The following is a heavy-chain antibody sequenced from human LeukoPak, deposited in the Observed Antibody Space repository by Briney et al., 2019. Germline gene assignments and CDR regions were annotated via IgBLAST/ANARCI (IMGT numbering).Heavy chain of an antibody. CDR2: ISGVGST. CDR3: ATSGYYYDSSGSSS. V-gene: IGHV3-66*01. Sequence: GGSLRLSCAASGFAVSNNYMSWVRQAPGKGLEWVSSISGVGSTSYAASVKGRFTISRDNARSTLYLLMDSLRVEDTAVYYCATSGYYYDSSGSSSWGQGTLVTVSS. D-gene: IGHD3-22*01. CDR1: GFAVSNNY. J-gene: IGHJ5*02.